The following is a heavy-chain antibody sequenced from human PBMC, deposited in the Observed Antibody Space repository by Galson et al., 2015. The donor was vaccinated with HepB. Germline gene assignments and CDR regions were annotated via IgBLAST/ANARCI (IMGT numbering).Heavy chain of an antibody. CDR2: IGTAGDT. J-gene: IGHJ6*03. Sequence: SLRLSCAASGFTFSSYDMHWVRQATGKGLEWVSAIGTAGDTYYPGSVKGRFTISRENAKNSLYLQMNSLRAEDTAVYYCARVGEARSGVPAARVRLSYYYYYMDVWGKGTTVTVSS. V-gene: IGHV3-13*01. D-gene: IGHD2-2*01. CDR1: GFTFSSYD. CDR3: ARVGEARSGVPAARVRLSYYYYYMDV.